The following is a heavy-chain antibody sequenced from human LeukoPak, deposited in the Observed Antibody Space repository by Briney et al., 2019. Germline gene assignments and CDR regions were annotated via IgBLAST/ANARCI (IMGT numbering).Heavy chain of an antibody. CDR1: GFTFSSYW. D-gene: IGHD3-22*01. Sequence: PGGSLRLSCAASGFTFSSYWMSWVRQAPGKGLEWVANINQDGSEKYFVDSVKGRFTISRDNAKNSLYLQMNSLRAEDTAVYYCATRITMIVVVRFDAFDIWGQGTMVTVSS. J-gene: IGHJ3*02. CDR3: ATRITMIVVVRFDAFDI. V-gene: IGHV3-7*03. CDR2: INQDGSEK.